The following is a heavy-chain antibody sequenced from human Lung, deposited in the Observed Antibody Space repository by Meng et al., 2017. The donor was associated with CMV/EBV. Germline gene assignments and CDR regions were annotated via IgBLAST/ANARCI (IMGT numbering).Heavy chain of an antibody. J-gene: IGHJ4*02. D-gene: IGHD6-19*01. CDR3: ARDPYATGWAG. Sequence: QMQLQESGPGLVKPSGTLSLTCAVSGGSIGISTWWSWVRQPPGKGLEWIGEIYHSGGTNYNPSLRGRVTISLDKSKNQFSLTLRSVTAADTAVYYCARDPYATGWAGWGQGTLVTVSS. V-gene: IGHV4-4*02. CDR2: IYHSGGT. CDR1: GGSIGISTW.